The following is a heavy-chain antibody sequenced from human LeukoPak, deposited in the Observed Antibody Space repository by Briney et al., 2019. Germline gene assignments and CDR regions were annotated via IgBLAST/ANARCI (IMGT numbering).Heavy chain of an antibody. V-gene: IGHV3-23*01. CDR2: IFAGSGTT. CDR1: GFTFSRYF. CDR3: VKAQRGFDDFWSGYDY. J-gene: IGHJ4*02. Sequence: GGSLRLSCAASGFTFSRYFLAWVRQAPGRGLEWVASIFAGSGTTHYADSVKGRFTISRDNSQNTLYIQMESLRVEDTAVYYCVKAQRGFDDFWSGYDYWGQGSLVTVSS. D-gene: IGHD3-3*01.